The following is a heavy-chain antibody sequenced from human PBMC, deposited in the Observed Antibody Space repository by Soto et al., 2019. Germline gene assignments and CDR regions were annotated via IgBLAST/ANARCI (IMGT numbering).Heavy chain of an antibody. CDR3: ASGGRMVDTLYY. J-gene: IGHJ4*02. V-gene: IGHV1-45*02. Sequence: SVKVSCKASGYTFTYRYLHWVRQAPGQALEWMGWITPFNGNTNYAQKFQDRVTITRDRSMSTAYMELSSLRSEDTAMYYCASGGRMVDTLYYWGQGTLVTVSS. D-gene: IGHD5-18*01. CDR1: GYTFTYRY. CDR2: ITPFNGNT.